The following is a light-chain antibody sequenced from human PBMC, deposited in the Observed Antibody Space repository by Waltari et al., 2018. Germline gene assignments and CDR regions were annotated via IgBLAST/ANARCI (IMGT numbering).Light chain of an antibody. J-gene: IGKJ5*01. V-gene: IGKV3-11*01. CDR2: DAS. CDR1: QGVSSY. CDR3: QKRSNWPIT. Sequence: VLTQSPATLSLSPGERATLPSRASQGVSSYIAWDQLKPGQAHRLLIYDASGRATGIPARFTGSESGNDFTLTISRLAPEDFAVYYCQKRSNWPITFGQGTRLAT.